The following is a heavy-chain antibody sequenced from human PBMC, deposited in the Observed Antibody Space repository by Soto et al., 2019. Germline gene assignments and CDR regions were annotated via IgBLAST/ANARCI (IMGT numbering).Heavy chain of an antibody. D-gene: IGHD4-17*01. CDR1: GFTFTSYA. Sequence: EVQLLESGGDLVQPGGSLRLSCAASGFTFTSYAMSWLRRTPGKGLEWVSSISGTGSKTYYADSVKGRFTVSSDNSKNTLYLQMNSLTAEDTAVDYCARDNDYGDYPRWFDPWGQGTLVTVSS. J-gene: IGHJ5*02. CDR3: ARDNDYGDYPRWFDP. V-gene: IGHV3-23*01. CDR2: ISGTGSKT.